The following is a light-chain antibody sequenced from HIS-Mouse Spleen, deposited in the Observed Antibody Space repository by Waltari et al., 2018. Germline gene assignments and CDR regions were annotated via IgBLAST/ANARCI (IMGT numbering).Light chain of an antibody. V-gene: IGKV3-11*01. CDR3: QQRSNWPRFT. Sequence: ETVLTQSPATLSLSPGERATLSCRASQSVSSYLAWYQQKPGQAPRLLIYDASNRATGIPARCSGSGSGTDFTLTISSLEPEDFAVYYCQQRSNWPRFTFGPGTKVDIK. CDR2: DAS. CDR1: QSVSSY. J-gene: IGKJ3*01.